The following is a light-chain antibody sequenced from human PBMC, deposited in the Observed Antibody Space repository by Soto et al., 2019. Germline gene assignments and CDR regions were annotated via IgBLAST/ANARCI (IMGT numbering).Light chain of an antibody. CDR2: GVT. CDR1: TNDVGGYNY. J-gene: IGLJ1*01. V-gene: IGLV2-14*03. Sequence: QSALTQPASVSGSPGQSITISCSGTTNDVGGYNYVSWYQQHPGKAPKLLIYGVTDRPSGVSSRFSGSKSGNAASLTISGLQAEDEADYFCCSYAGGYTYVFGTGTKVTVL. CDR3: CSYAGGYTYV.